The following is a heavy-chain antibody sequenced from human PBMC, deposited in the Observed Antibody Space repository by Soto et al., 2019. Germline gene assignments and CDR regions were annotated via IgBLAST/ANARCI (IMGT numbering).Heavy chain of an antibody. V-gene: IGHV3-33*01. Sequence: QVQLVESGGGVVQPGKSLRLSCAASGFTFSNYAMHWVRQAPGKGLEWVAVIWYDGSNKYHGDSLKGRFTISRDNSKNPLNLQINNPRAEDTAGYYCGRYGALGDTAVVDSWGQGTLVTVSS. CDR1: GFTFSNYA. CDR3: GRYGALGDTAVVDS. J-gene: IGHJ4*02. D-gene: IGHD5-18*01. CDR2: IWYDGSNK.